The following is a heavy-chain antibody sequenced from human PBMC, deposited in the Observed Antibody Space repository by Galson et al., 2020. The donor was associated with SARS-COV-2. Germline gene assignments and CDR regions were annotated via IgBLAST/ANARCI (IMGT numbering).Heavy chain of an antibody. D-gene: IGHD6-13*01. CDR2: IYYSGST. J-gene: IGHJ4*02. V-gene: IGHV4-39*01. CDR1: SSSSYY. Sequence: SSSSYYWGWIRQPPGKGLEWIGSIYYSGSTYYNPSLKSRVTISVDTSKNQFSLKLSSVTAADTAVYYCARRSWYKRGGYFDYWGQGTLVTVSS. CDR3: ARRSWYKRGGYFDY.